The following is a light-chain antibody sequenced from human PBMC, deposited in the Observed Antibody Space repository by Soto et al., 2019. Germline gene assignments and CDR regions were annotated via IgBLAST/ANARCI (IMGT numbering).Light chain of an antibody. Sequence: AIRMTQSPSSFSASTGDRVTITCRASQGIGSYLAWYQQKPGKAPKLLIYAAATLQRGAPSRFSASGSGTDVTLTISRLQSEDFATYYCQQYLSYPYTFGQGTKLEI. CDR2: AAA. J-gene: IGKJ2*01. V-gene: IGKV1-8*01. CDR3: QQYLSYPYT. CDR1: QGIGSY.